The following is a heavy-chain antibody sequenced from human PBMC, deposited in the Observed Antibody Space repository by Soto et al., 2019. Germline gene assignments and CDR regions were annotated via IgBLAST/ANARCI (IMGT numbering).Heavy chain of an antibody. Sequence: GASVKVSCKASGYTFTSNFIHWVRQAPGQGLEWMGIINPSGGSTSYAQKFQGRVTMNRDASTSTVYMDLSSLRSEDTAVYYCAKGRVVGPTTFGFDYWGQGTRVTVSS. CDR1: GYTFTSNF. CDR2: INPSGGST. J-gene: IGHJ4*02. CDR3: AKGRVVGPTTFGFDY. D-gene: IGHD1-26*01. V-gene: IGHV1-46*01.